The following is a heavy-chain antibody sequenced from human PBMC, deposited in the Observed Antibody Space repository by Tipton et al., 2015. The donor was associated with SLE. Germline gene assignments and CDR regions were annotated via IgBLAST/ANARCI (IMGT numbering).Heavy chain of an antibody. V-gene: IGHV4-31*02. J-gene: IGHJ5*02. Sequence: LRLSCTVSGGSISSGGYYWSWIRQHPGKGLEWIGYIYYSVSTYYNPSLKSRVTISVDTSKNQFSLKLSSVTAANTAVYYCARVRQQLVPWFDPWGQGALLTVSS. D-gene: IGHD6-13*01. CDR1: GGSISSGGYY. CDR2: IYYSVST. CDR3: ARVRQQLVPWFDP.